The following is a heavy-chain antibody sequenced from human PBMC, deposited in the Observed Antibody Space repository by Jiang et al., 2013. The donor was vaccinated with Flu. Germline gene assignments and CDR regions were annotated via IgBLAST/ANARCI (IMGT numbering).Heavy chain of an antibody. J-gene: IGHJ6*02. CDR1: GYTFTSYG. V-gene: IGHV1-8*03. CDR3: ARDAVTARPYYYYYGMDV. Sequence: GAEVKKPGASVKVSCKASGYTFTSYGISWVRQAPGQGLEWMGWMNPNSGNTGYAQKFQGRVTITADESTSTAYMELSSLRSEDTAVYYCARDAVTARPYYYYYGMDVWGQGTTVTVSS. CDR2: MNPNSGNT. D-gene: IGHD2-21*02.